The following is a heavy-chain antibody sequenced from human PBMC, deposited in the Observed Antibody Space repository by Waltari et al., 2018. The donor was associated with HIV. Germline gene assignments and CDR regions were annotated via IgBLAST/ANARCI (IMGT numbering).Heavy chain of an antibody. J-gene: IGHJ4*02. CDR2: FWSDGVEV. Sequence: QVQLVESGGGVVQPGTSLTLPCAVSGFPFSNFALHWVRQSPGKGLEWLAVFWSDGVEVSYADSVKGRFTISKDSSQKTLYLHLTSLRAEDTALYYCTRGYSSSRWIPLYHWGRGTLVTVSS. V-gene: IGHV3-33*01. CDR3: TRGYSSSRWIPLYH. CDR1: GFPFSNFA. D-gene: IGHD6-6*01.